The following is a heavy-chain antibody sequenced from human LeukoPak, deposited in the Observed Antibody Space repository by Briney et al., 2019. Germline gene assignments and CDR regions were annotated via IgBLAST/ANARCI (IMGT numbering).Heavy chain of an antibody. J-gene: IGHJ4*02. CDR2: IYYSGST. CDR1: GGSISSGGYY. V-gene: IGHV4-31*03. CDR3: ARYCSSTSCYPDVDY. D-gene: IGHD2-2*01. Sequence: SETLSLTCTVSGGSISSGGYYWSWLRQHPGKGLEWIGYIYYSGSTYYNPSLKSRVTISVDTSKNQFSLKLSSVTAADTAVYYCARYCSSTSCYPDVDYWGQGTLVTVSS.